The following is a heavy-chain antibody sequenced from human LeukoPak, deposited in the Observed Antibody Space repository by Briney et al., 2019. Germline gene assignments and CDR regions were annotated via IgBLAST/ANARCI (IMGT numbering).Heavy chain of an antibody. V-gene: IGHV4-59*01. CDR1: GDSISSYY. CDR3: ARLNKIVVVPAAVDY. Sequence: PSETLSLTCTVSGDSISSYYWSWIRQPPGKGLGWIGYIYYSGSTNYNPSLKSRVTISVDTSKNQFSLKLSSVTAADTAMYYCARLNKIVVVPAAVDYWGQGTLVTVSS. J-gene: IGHJ4*02. CDR2: IYYSGST. D-gene: IGHD2-2*01.